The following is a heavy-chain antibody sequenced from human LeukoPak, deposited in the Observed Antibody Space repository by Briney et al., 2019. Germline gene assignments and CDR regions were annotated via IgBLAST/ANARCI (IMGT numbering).Heavy chain of an antibody. CDR3: AIGTPADMRGLDV. V-gene: IGHV1-24*01. CDR2: SDLEDAET. CDR1: GYILSDVS. D-gene: IGHD2-2*01. J-gene: IGHJ6*02. Sequence: ASVKVSCKVSGYILSDVSIHWVRQAPGKGLEWMGGSDLEDAETVYAQNFEGRLTVTEDTSSDTAFMELTSLRSDDTAVYYCAIGTPADMRGLDVWGQGTTVTVFS.